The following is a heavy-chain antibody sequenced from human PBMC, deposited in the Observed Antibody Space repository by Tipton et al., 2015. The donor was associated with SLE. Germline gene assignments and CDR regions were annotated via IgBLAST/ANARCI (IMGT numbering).Heavy chain of an antibody. CDR1: GGSISSHY. CDR2: IYYSGST. Sequence: TLSLTCTVSGGSISSHYWSWIRQPPGKGLEWIGYIYYSGSTNYNPSLKSRVTISVDTSKNQFSLKLSSVTAADTAVYYCARQKYYDKVFQHWGQGTLVTVSS. J-gene: IGHJ1*01. CDR3: ARQKYYDKVFQH. D-gene: IGHD3-22*01. V-gene: IGHV4-59*08.